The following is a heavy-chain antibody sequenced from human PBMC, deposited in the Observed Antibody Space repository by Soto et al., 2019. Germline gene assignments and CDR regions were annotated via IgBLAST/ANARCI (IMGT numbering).Heavy chain of an antibody. J-gene: IGHJ3*02. CDR2: INHSGST. D-gene: IGHD3-22*01. CDR1: GGSFSGYY. CDR3: ARKKGIVVVITRLGAFDI. Sequence: SETLSLTCAVYGGSFSGYYWSWIRQPPGKGLEWIGEINHSGSTNYNPSLKSRVTISVDTSKNQFSLKLSSVTAADTAVYYCARKKGIVVVITRLGAFDIWGQGTMVTVSS. V-gene: IGHV4-34*01.